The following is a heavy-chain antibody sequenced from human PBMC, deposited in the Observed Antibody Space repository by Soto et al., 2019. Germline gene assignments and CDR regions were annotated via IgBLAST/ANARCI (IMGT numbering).Heavy chain of an antibody. CDR1: GGSVSSGSYY. CDR2: IYYSGST. Sequence: SETLSLTCTVSGGSVSSGSYYWSWLRQPPGKGLEWIGYIYYSGSTNYNPSLKSRVTISVDTSKNQFSLKLSSVTAADTAVYYCARDVSGITIFGVVIDYPAGFAHNWFDPWGQGTLVTVSS. V-gene: IGHV4-61*01. CDR3: ARDVSGITIFGVVIDYPAGFAHNWFDP. D-gene: IGHD3-3*01. J-gene: IGHJ5*02.